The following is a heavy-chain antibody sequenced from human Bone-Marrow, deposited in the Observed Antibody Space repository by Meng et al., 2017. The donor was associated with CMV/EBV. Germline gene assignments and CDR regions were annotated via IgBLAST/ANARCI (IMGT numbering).Heavy chain of an antibody. Sequence: GGSLRLSCAASGFTVSSNYMSWVRQAPGKGLEWVSVIYSGGSTYYADSVKGRFTISRDNSKNTLYLQMNSLRAEDTAVYYCARTRVRFLEWPPQDYWGQGTLVTVSS. D-gene: IGHD3-3*01. CDR2: IYSGGST. V-gene: IGHV3-66*02. CDR3: ARTRVRFLEWPPQDY. CDR1: GFTVSSNY. J-gene: IGHJ4*02.